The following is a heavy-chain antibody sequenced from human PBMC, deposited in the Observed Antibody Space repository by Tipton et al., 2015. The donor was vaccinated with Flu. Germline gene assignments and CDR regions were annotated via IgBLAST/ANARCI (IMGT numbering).Heavy chain of an antibody. CDR1: GFTFSSYW. J-gene: IGHJ6*02. CDR2: IKQDGSEK. V-gene: IGHV3-7*01. D-gene: IGHD2-2*01. Sequence: AVSGFTFSSYWMSWVRQAPGKGLEWVANIKQDGSEKYYVDSVKGRFAISRDNAKNSLYLQMNSLRAEDTAVYYCARGVRVPAAMANYYGMDVWGQGTTVTVSS. CDR3: ARGVRVPAAMANYYGMDV.